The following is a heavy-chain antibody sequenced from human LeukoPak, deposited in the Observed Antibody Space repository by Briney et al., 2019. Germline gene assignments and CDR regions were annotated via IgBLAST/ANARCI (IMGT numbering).Heavy chain of an antibody. Sequence: SETLSLTCAVYGGSFSGYYWSWIRQPPGKGLEWIGEINHSGSTNYNPSLKSRVTISVDTSKNQFPLKLSSVTAADTAVYYCARGVGRFLEWLLRMDYFDYWGQGTLVTVSS. D-gene: IGHD3-3*01. CDR2: INHSGST. J-gene: IGHJ4*02. CDR3: ARGVGRFLEWLLRMDYFDY. CDR1: GGSFSGYY. V-gene: IGHV4-34*01.